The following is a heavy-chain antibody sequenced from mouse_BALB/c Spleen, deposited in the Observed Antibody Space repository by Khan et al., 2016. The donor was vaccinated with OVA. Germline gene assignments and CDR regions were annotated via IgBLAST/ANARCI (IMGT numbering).Heavy chain of an antibody. CDR3: ARSNYVGYAFAY. V-gene: IGHV1-77*01. J-gene: IGHJ3*01. CDR1: GYTFTDYY. Sequence: QVQLQQSGAELARPGASVKLFCKASGYTFTDYYINWVKQRTGQGLEWIGEISPGSGDTYYNEKFKGKATLTADKSSSTVYMQLSSLTAEASSVYFCARSNYVGYAFAYWGQGTLVTVSA. CDR2: ISPGSGDT. D-gene: IGHD1-2*01.